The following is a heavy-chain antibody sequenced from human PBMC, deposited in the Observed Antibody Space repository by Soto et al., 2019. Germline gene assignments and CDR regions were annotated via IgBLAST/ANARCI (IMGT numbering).Heavy chain of an antibody. J-gene: IGHJ5*02. CDR3: TRAASRDSRARGWFDP. Sequence: PGGSLRLSCAASGFTFRSFSMNWVRQAPGKGLEWVSTISSNSAYIYYTDALRGRFTISRDNAKNSLHLQMNSLRAEDTAVYYCTRAASRDSRARGWFDPWGQGTMVTF. CDR2: ISSNSAYI. V-gene: IGHV3-21*01. CDR1: GFTFRSFS. D-gene: IGHD3-10*01.